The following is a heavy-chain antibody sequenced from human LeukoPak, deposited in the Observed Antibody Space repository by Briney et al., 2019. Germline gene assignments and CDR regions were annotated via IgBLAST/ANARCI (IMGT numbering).Heavy chain of an antibody. CDR2: INSDGTNT. D-gene: IGHD6-25*01. CDR3: ARFAAGGSYYYYMDV. V-gene: IGHV3-74*01. Sequence: GGSLRLSCAASEFTFSTYCMHWVRQAPGKGLVWVSRINSDGTNTDYADSVKGRFTISRDNAKNSLYLQMNSLRADDTAVYYCARFAAGGSYYYYMDVWGKGTTVTVSS. J-gene: IGHJ6*03. CDR1: EFTFSTYC.